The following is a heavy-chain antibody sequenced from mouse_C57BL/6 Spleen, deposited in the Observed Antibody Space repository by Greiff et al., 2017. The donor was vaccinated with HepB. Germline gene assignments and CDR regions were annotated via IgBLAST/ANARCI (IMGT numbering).Heavy chain of an antibody. Sequence: DVHLVESGGGLVKPGGSLKLSCAASGFTFSDYGMHWVRQAPEKGLEWVAYISSGSSTIYYADTVKGRFTISRDNAKNTLFLQMTSLRSEDTAMYYCASGLGTYYAMDYWGQGTSVTVSS. CDR3: ASGLGTYYAMDY. CDR1: GFTFSDYG. V-gene: IGHV5-17*01. D-gene: IGHD4-1*01. J-gene: IGHJ4*01. CDR2: ISSGSSTI.